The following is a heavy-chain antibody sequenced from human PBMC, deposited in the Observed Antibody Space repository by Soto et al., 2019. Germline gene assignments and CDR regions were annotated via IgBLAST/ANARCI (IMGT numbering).Heavy chain of an antibody. Sequence: ASVKVSCKASGGTFSSYAISWVRQAPGQGLEWMGWMNPNSGNTGYAQKFQGRVTMTRNTSISTAYMELSSLRSEDTAVYYCYYGSGLFDYWGQGTLVTVSS. J-gene: IGHJ4*02. CDR1: GGTFSSYA. V-gene: IGHV1-8*02. CDR2: MNPNSGNT. CDR3: YYGSGLFDY. D-gene: IGHD3-10*01.